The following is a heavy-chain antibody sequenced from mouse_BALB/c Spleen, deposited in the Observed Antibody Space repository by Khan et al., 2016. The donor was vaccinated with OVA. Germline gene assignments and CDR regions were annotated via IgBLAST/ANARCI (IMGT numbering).Heavy chain of an antibody. CDR3: ARPNWDEDDAMDY. Sequence: EVELVESGGGLVKPGGSLKLSCAASGFTFSNYGMSWVRQTPEKRLEWVATISGGGSYTYYPDSVKGRFTISRDNAKNTLYLQMRSLRSEDTALYYCARPNWDEDDAMDYWGQGTSVTVSS. CDR2: ISGGGSYT. J-gene: IGHJ4*01. D-gene: IGHD4-1*01. CDR1: GFTFSNYG. V-gene: IGHV5-9-2*01.